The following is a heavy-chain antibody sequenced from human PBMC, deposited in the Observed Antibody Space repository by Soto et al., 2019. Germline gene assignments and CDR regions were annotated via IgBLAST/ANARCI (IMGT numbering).Heavy chain of an antibody. D-gene: IGHD2-2*02. CDR2: IYPDDSDT. J-gene: IGHJ4*02. V-gene: IGHV5-51*01. Sequence: PGEPLKISCKVSLYSFISYWIYLVRQVPGKGLEFMSTIYPDDSDTRYSPSFQGQVTISADKSITTVYLQWSSLKASDTAIYYCARADLRYTSYFEFWGQGTPVTVSS. CDR1: LYSFISYW. CDR3: ARADLRYTSYFEF.